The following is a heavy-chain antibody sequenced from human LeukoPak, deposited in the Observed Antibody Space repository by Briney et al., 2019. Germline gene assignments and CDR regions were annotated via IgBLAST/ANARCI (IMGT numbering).Heavy chain of an antibody. CDR2: IRYDGSNK. J-gene: IGHJ3*02. D-gene: IGHD1-26*01. Sequence: GGSLRLSCAAAGFNFSSHGMHWVRQAPGKGLEWVTFIRYDGSNKYYTDSVKGRFTISRDNSKNTLYLQMNGLRAEDTAVYYCAKDLGGGSYYGDAFDIWGQGTMVTVSS. CDR3: AKDLGGGSYYGDAFDI. V-gene: IGHV3-30*02. CDR1: GFNFSSHG.